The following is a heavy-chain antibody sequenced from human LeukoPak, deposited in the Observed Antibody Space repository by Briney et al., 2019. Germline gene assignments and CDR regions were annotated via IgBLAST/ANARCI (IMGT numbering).Heavy chain of an antibody. J-gene: IGHJ5*01. V-gene: IGHV3-23*01. D-gene: IGHD3-16*01. CDR1: GFTFSNYG. CDR3: AKLSLTNIMIRGNWFDS. Sequence: GGTLRLSCVASGFTFSNYGMSWVRQAPGKGLEWVSSLSNSGIGIYYADSVKGRFTISRDNSKNTLYVQMNSLRVEDTAVYYCAKLSLTNIMIRGNWFDSWGQGTLVTVSS. CDR2: LSNSGIGI.